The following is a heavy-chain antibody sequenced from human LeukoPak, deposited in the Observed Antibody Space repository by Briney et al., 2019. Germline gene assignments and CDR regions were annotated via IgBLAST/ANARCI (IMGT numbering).Heavy chain of an antibody. CDR1: GYSISSGYY. CDR2: IYHSGST. Sequence: KPSETLSLTCTVSGYSISSGYYWGWIRQPPGKGLEWIGSIYHSGSTYYNPSLKSRVTISVDTSKNQFSLKLSPVTAADTAVYYCASISGSYYLVDYWGQGTLVTVSS. J-gene: IGHJ4*02. V-gene: IGHV4-38-2*02. CDR3: ASISGSYYLVDY. D-gene: IGHD1-26*01.